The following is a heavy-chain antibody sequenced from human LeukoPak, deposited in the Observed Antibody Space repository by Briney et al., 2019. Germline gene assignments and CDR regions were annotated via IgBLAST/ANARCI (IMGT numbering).Heavy chain of an antibody. J-gene: IGHJ4*02. V-gene: IGHV3-23*01. Sequence: GGSLRLSCAASGFSFTSYAMTWVRQAPGKGLEWVSAASEDGGTTYYADSVKGRFAISRDNTMNTLYLQMNSLRAEDTAVYYCARFWGSYPPDYWGQGTLVTVSS. CDR3: ARFWGSYPPDY. CDR1: GFSFTSYA. CDR2: ASEDGGTT. D-gene: IGHD3-16*01.